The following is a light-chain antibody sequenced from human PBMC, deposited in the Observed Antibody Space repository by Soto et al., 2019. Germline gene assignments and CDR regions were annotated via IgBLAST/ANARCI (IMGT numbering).Light chain of an antibody. CDR1: SSDVGSSNL. CDR3: CSYAGSSTWV. CDR2: EGS. J-gene: IGLJ3*02. Sequence: QSALTQPASVSGSPGQSITISCTGTSSDVGSSNLVSWYQQHPGKAPKLMIYEGSERPSGVSDRFSGSKTGNTASLTISGLQAEDEGDYYFCSYAGSSTWVFGGGTKLTVL. V-gene: IGLV2-23*01.